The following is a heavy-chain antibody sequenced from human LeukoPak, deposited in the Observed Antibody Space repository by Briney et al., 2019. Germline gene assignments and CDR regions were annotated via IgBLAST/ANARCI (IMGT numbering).Heavy chain of an antibody. J-gene: IGHJ4*02. CDR3: ARGRPLYYYDSSGYSDFDY. CDR1: GYTFTSYD. Sequence: GASVKVSCKASGYTFTSYDINWVRQATGQGLEWMGWMNPNSGNTGYAQKFQGRVTMTRNTSISTAYMELSSLRSEDTAVYYCARGRPLYYYDSSGYSDFDYWGQGTLVTVSS. V-gene: IGHV1-8*01. CDR2: MNPNSGNT. D-gene: IGHD3-22*01.